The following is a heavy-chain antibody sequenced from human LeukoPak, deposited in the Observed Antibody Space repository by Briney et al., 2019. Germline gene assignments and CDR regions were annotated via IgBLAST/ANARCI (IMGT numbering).Heavy chain of an antibody. V-gene: IGHV4-34*01. CDR3: ARGYGNDTAIVTGARRFDY. D-gene: IGHD5-18*01. Sequence: SETLSLTCAVYGGSFSGYYWSWIRQPPGKGLEWIGEINHSGSTNYNPSLKSRVTISVDTSKNQFSLKLSSVTAADTAVYYCARGYGNDTAIVTGARRFDYWGQGTLVTVSS. CDR1: GGSFSGYY. J-gene: IGHJ4*02. CDR2: INHSGST.